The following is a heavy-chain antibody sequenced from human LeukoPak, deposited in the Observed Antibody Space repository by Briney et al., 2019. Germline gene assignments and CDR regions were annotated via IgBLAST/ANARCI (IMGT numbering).Heavy chain of an antibody. Sequence: GGSLRLSCVASGFTFSSYVMNWVRQAPGKGLEWVSYISNSGSTIYYADSVKGRFTISRDNARNSLCLQMNSLRAEDTAVYYCARSVPGYGMDVWGQGTRVTVSS. V-gene: IGHV3-48*03. CDR3: ARSVPGYGMDV. J-gene: IGHJ6*02. CDR1: GFTFSSYV. CDR2: ISNSGSTI. D-gene: IGHD3-10*01.